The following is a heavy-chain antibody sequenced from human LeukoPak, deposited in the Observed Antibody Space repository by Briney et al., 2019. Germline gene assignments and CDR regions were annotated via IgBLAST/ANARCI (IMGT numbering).Heavy chain of an antibody. CDR3: ARADCSGGSCPFDY. CDR1: GGSISSGGYY. Sequence: KASQTLSLTCTVSGGSISSGGYYWSWIRQHPGKGLEWIGYIYYSGSTYYNPSLKSRVTISVDTSKNQFSLKLSSVTAADTAVYYCARADCSGGSCPFDYWGQGTLVTVSS. CDR2: IYYSGST. J-gene: IGHJ4*02. V-gene: IGHV4-31*03. D-gene: IGHD2-15*01.